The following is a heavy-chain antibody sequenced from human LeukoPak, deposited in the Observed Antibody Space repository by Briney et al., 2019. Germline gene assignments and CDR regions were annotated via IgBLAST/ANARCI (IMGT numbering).Heavy chain of an antibody. J-gene: IGHJ5*02. V-gene: IGHV3-7*05. CDR2: INLEGNDK. CDR1: RFTFSSSW. Sequence: GGSLRLSCEASRFTFSSSWMSWVRQAPGKGLEWVANINLEGNDKYYVDSVKGRFTISRDNAKNSLYLEMNSLRAEDTAVYYCAREAGPAYCSTTSCLNWFDPWGQGTLVTVSS. D-gene: IGHD2-2*01. CDR3: AREAGPAYCSTTSCLNWFDP.